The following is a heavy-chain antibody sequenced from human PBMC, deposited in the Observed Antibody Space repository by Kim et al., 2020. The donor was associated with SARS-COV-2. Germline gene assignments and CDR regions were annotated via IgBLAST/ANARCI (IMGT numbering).Heavy chain of an antibody. D-gene: IGHD3-10*01. CDR3: ARVRPFGELFPYYFDS. J-gene: IGHJ4*02. V-gene: IGHV1-18*01. CDR2: ISAYNGNT. Sequence: ASVKVSCKASGYTFTSYGISWVRQAPGQGLEWMGWISAYNGNTNYAQKLQGRVTMTTDTSTSTAYMELRSLRSDDTAVYYCARVRPFGELFPYYFDSWGQGTLVTVSS. CDR1: GYTFTSYG.